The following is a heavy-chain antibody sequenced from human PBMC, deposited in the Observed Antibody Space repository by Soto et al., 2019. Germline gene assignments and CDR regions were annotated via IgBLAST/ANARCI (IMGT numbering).Heavy chain of an antibody. V-gene: IGHV3-11*01. J-gene: IGHJ4*02. Sequence: GGSLRLSCAASGFTFSDYYMSWIRQAPGKGLEWVSYISSSGSTIYYADSVKGRFTISRDKAKNSLYLQMNSLRAEDTAVYYCASTPKRGYDKGLDYWGQGTLVTVSS. CDR2: ISSSGSTI. CDR3: ASTPKRGYDKGLDY. D-gene: IGHD5-12*01. CDR1: GFTFSDYY.